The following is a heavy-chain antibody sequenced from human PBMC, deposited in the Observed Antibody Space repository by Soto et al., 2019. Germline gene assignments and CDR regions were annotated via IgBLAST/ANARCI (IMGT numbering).Heavy chain of an antibody. J-gene: IGHJ6*03. CDR3: ARVRTRAFRTAIPRSYYMDV. CDR1: GGSFSGYY. V-gene: IGHV4-34*01. Sequence: SETLSLTCAVYGGSFSGYYWSWIRQPPGKGLEWIGEINHSGSTNYNPSLKSRVTISVDTSKNQFSLKLSSVTAADTAVYYCARVRTRAFRTAIPRSYYMDVWGKGTTVTVS. D-gene: IGHD2-21*02. CDR2: INHSGST.